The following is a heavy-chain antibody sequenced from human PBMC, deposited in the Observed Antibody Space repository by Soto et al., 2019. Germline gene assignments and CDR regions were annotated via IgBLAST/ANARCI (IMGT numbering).Heavy chain of an antibody. J-gene: IGHJ6*02. Sequence: ASVKVSCKPSGYTFSGYYVHWLRQAPGQGLEWMGLFKPTGGGSTRYAQRFQGRVTVTRDQSTSTVYMELVSLRFDDTAVYFCASDYGSGVEMDVWG. CDR3: ASDYGSGVEMDV. D-gene: IGHD3-10*01. V-gene: IGHV1-46*01. CDR2: FKPTGGGST. CDR1: GYTFSGYY.